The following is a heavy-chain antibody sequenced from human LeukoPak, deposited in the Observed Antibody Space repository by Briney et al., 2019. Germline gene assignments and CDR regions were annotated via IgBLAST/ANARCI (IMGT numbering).Heavy chain of an antibody. CDR2: IIPIFGTA. CDR3: ARDRSRLWFGELLGPFVN. J-gene: IGHJ4*02. V-gene: IGHV1-69*05. Sequence: ASVKVSCKASGGTFSSYAISWVRQAPGQGLEWMGGIIPIFGTANYAQKFQGRVTITMDESTSTAYMELSSLRSEDTAVYYCARDRSRLWFGELLGPFVNWGQGTLVTVSS. D-gene: IGHD3-10*01. CDR1: GGTFSSYA.